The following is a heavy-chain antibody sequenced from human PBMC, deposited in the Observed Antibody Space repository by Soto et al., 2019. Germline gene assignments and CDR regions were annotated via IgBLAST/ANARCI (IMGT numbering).Heavy chain of an antibody. J-gene: IGHJ6*03. D-gene: IGHD3-10*01. CDR3: ARGGYYGSGSYLGYYYYYMDV. V-gene: IGHV1-8*01. CDR2: MNPNSGNT. Sequence: QVQLVQSGAEVKKPGASAKVSCKASGYTFTSYDINWVRQATGQGLEWMGWMNPNSGNTGYAQKFQGRVTMTRNTSISTAYMELSSLRSEDTAVYYCARGGYYGSGSYLGYYYYYMDVWGKGTTVTVSS. CDR1: GYTFTSYD.